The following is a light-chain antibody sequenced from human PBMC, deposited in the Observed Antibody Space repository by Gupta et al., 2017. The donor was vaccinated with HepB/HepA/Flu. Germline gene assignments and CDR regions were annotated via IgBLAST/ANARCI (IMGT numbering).Light chain of an antibody. CDR2: EVS. CDR3: CSYAGTTTFVL. CDR1: SSDVGSYNL. V-gene: IGLV2-23*02. J-gene: IGLJ2*01. Sequence: QSALTQPAPVSGSPGQSITISCTGTSSDVGSYNLVSWYQQHPAKVPKLIIYEVSQRPSGVSNRFSGSKSGNTASLTISGLQAEDEADYYCCSYAGTTTFVLFGGGTKLTVL.